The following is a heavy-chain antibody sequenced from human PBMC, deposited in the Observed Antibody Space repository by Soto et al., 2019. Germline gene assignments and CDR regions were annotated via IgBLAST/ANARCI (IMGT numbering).Heavy chain of an antibody. CDR2: IIPIFGTA. CDR1: GGTFSSYA. J-gene: IGHJ6*02. V-gene: IGHV1-69*01. CDR3: ARSAFAVTKTPYYYYGMDV. D-gene: IGHD4-17*01. Sequence: QVQLVQSGAEVKKPGSSVKVSCKASGGTFSSYAISWVRQAPGQGLEWMGGIIPIFGTANYAQKFQGRVTITADESTSTAYMELSSLRSEDTAVYYCARSAFAVTKTPYYYYGMDVWGQGTTVTVSS.